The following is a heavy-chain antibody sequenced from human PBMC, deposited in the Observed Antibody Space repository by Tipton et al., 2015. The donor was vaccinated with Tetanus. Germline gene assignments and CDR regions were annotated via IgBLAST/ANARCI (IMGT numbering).Heavy chain of an antibody. CDR3: AKTYYYDSRTPTTPFDY. J-gene: IGHJ4*02. V-gene: IGHV3-23*01. Sequence: SLRLSCAASGFTFSSYAMSWVRQAPGKGLEWVSAISGSGGSTYYADSVKGRFTISRDNSKNTLYLQMNSLRAEDTAVYYCAKTYYYDSRTPTTPFDYWGQGTLVTVSS. CDR2: ISGSGGST. CDR1: GFTFSSYA. D-gene: IGHD3-22*01.